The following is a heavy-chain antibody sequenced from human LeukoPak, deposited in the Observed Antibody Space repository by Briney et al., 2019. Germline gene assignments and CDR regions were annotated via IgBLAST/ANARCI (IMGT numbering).Heavy chain of an antibody. CDR3: ARWSGSVTARNYYYYMDV. Sequence: SETLSLTCAVYGESFSCYFWTWIRQPPGKGLEWIGEVNHSGSTNYNPSLKSRVTMSVDASKNQFSLKLSSVTAADTAVYYCARWSGSVTARNYYYYMDVWGEGTTVTVSS. V-gene: IGHV4-34*01. D-gene: IGHD6-6*01. CDR1: GESFSCYF. J-gene: IGHJ6*03. CDR2: VNHSGST.